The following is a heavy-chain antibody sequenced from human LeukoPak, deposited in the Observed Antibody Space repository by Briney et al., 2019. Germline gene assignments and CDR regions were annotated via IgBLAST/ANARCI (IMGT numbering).Heavy chain of an antibody. CDR1: GGTFSSYA. CDR3: AREPYYDILTGYYRDAFDI. CDR2: IIPIFGTA. Sequence: GASVKVSCKASGGTFSSYAISWVRQAPGQGLEWMGGIIPIFGTANYAQKFQGRVTITADESTSTAYMELSSLRSEDTAVYYCAREPYYDILTGYYRDAFDIWGQGTMVTVSS. D-gene: IGHD3-9*01. J-gene: IGHJ3*02. V-gene: IGHV1-69*13.